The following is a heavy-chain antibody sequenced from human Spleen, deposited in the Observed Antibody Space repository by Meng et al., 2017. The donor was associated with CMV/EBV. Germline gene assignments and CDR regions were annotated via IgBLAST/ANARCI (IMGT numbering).Heavy chain of an antibody. Sequence: SCKASGYTFSSNAMSWVRQAPGKGLEWVAIIYVAGSTYYADSVKGRFTLSRDNSKNTLYLQMNSLRADDTAVYYCAKLLEIGYCSVTSCYTGDYWGQGTLVTVSS. CDR3: AKLLEIGYCSVTSCYTGDY. D-gene: IGHD2-2*02. J-gene: IGHJ4*02. CDR2: IYVAGST. V-gene: IGHV3-53*01. CDR1: GYTFSSNA.